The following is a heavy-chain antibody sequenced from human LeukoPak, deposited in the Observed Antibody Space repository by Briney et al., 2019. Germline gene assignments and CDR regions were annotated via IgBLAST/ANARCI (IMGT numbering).Heavy chain of an antibody. Sequence: KPGESLKISCKGSGYSFTSYWIGWVRQMPGKGMEWMGIIYPGDSDTRYSPSFQGQVTISADTSISTAYLQWSSLNASDTAKYAFERHACSSSFNDAFDIWGQGTMVTVSS. CDR3: ERHACSSSFNDAFDI. CDR2: IYPGDSDT. J-gene: IGHJ3*02. D-gene: IGHD6-6*01. CDR1: GYSFTSYW. V-gene: IGHV5-51*01.